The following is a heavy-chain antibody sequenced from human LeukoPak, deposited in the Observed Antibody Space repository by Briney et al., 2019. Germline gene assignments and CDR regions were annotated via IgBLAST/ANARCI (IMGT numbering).Heavy chain of an antibody. V-gene: IGHV1-46*03. CDR2: IDPSGGST. CDR3: ARFGHCSGGSCYYFELDY. J-gene: IGHJ4*02. CDR1: GYTFTSYY. D-gene: IGHD2-15*01. Sequence: GASVKVSCKASGYTFTSYYMHWVRQAPGQGLEWMGIIDPSGGSTSYAQKFQGRVTITRDTSTSTVYMELSSLRSEDTAVYYCARFGHCSGGSCYYFELDYWGQGTLVTVSS.